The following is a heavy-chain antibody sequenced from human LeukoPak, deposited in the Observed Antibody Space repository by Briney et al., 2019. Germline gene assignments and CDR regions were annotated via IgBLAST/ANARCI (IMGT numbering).Heavy chain of an antibody. J-gene: IGHJ4*02. D-gene: IGHD3-3*01. Sequence: GGSLRLSCAASGFTFSSYVMQWVRQVPGKGLEWVAVISSDGSNKYYTDSVKGRFTISRDNSKNTLYLQMNSLRAEDTAVYYCARDLPGITIFGAFEYWGQGTLVTVSS. CDR3: ARDLPGITIFGAFEY. V-gene: IGHV3-30*04. CDR2: ISSDGSNK. CDR1: GFTFSSYV.